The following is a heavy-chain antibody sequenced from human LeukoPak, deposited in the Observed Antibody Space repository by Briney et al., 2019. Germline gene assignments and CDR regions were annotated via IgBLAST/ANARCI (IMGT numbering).Heavy chain of an antibody. Sequence: GGSLRLSCVASGVTLSNYAMSWARQAPGKGLEWVSGISSSGSGGNTYYADSVKGRFTISRDSSRSTLFLHMNTPRAEDTAIYYCAKDRTVGASYWYFDLWGRGTLVTVSS. V-gene: IGHV3-23*01. J-gene: IGHJ2*01. D-gene: IGHD1-26*01. CDR2: ISSSGSGGNT. CDR1: GVTLSNYA. CDR3: AKDRTVGASYWYFDL.